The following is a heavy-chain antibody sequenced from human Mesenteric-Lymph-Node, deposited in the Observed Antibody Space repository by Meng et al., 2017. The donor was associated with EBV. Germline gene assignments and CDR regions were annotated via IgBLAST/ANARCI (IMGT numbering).Heavy chain of an antibody. CDR1: GGSFSGSF. CDR3: ARSTRGYSSSWFDY. D-gene: IGHD6-13*01. J-gene: IGHJ4*02. Sequence: QRHLQQLGAGLVKPSETLSLTCAVYGGSFSGSFWSWIRQPPGKGLEWIGEINPSGGTNYSPSLKSRVTISLDTSKNQFSLKLSSVTAADTAVYYCARSTRGYSSSWFDYWSQGTLVTVSS. V-gene: IGHV4-34*02. CDR2: INPSGGT.